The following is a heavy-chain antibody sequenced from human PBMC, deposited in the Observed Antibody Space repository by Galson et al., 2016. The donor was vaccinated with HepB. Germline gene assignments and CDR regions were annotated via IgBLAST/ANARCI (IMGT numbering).Heavy chain of an antibody. D-gene: IGHD3-16*01. V-gene: IGHV3-23*01. Sequence: SLRLSCAASGFAFSVYGMTWVRQAPRKGLEWVSAISTSGSSTDYADSVKGRFTISRDNSKNTLYLQIDSLRVEDTAVYYCAKDRGGRHLWGLHGMDVWGQGTTVIVSS. CDR1: GFAFSVYG. CDR3: AKDRGGRHLWGLHGMDV. CDR2: ISTSGSST. J-gene: IGHJ6*02.